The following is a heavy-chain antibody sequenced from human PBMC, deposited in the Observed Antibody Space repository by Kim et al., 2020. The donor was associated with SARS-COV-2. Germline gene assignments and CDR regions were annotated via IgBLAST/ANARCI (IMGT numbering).Heavy chain of an antibody. CDR2: ISISSYI. CDR1: GFTFSSFN. CDR3: ARGLVWFGGSR. V-gene: IGHV3-21*01. D-gene: IGHD3-10*01. Sequence: GGSLRLSCAASGFTFSSFNMNWVRQPPGKGLEWVSSISISSYIYYADSVKGRFTISRDNAKNSLFLQMNSLRAEDTAVYYCARGLVWFGGSRGGRGTLVTVSS. J-gene: IGHJ4*02.